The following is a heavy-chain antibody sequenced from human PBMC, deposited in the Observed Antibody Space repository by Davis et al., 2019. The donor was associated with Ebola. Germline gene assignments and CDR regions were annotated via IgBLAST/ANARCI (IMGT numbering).Heavy chain of an antibody. CDR3: ARGEGLHDY. Sequence: GESLKISCAASGFTFSIYSMHWVRQAPGKGLEWLSYISSSGSSIYYADSVKGRFTISRDNAKNSLYLQMNSLRDEDTAVYYCARGEGLHDYWGQGTLVTVSS. V-gene: IGHV3-48*02. CDR1: GFTFSIYS. J-gene: IGHJ4*02. CDR2: ISSSGSSI.